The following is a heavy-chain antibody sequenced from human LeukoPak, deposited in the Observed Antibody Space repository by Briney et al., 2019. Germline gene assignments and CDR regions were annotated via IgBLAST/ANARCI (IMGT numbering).Heavy chain of an antibody. CDR1: GGSIGWDY. CDR3: ARMDFWSGYGFDY. V-gene: IGHV4-59*08. CDR2: IYYSGST. Sequence: PSETLSLTCTVSGGSIGWDYWSWIRQSAGKGLEWVGYIYYSGSTNYNPSLKSRVTISVDTSKNQYSLKLSSVTAADTVVYYYARMDFWSGYGFDYWGQGTLVTVSS. D-gene: IGHD3-3*01. J-gene: IGHJ4*02.